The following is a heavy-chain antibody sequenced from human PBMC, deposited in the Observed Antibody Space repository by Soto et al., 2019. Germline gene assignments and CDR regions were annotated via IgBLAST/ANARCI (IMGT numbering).Heavy chain of an antibody. D-gene: IGHD5-12*01. V-gene: IGHV4-34*01. CDR3: ARGDGYNPGY. CDR1: GGSFSGYY. CDR2: INHSGST. J-gene: IGHJ4*02. Sequence: QVQLQPWGAGLLKPSETLSLTCAVYGGSFSGYYWSWIRQPPGKGLEWIGEINHSGSTNYNPSLKSRVTISVDTSKNQFSLKLSSVTAADTAVYYCARGDGYNPGYWGQGTLVTVSS.